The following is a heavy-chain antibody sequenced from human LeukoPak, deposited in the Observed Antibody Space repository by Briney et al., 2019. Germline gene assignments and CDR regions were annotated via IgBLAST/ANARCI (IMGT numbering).Heavy chain of an antibody. CDR2: ISTYDGNT. CDR3: ARTPQTDWGTKYYFDY. Sequence: ASVKVSCKASGYTFTSYGISWVRQAPGQGLEWMGWISTYDGNTNYAQNLQGRVTMTTDTSTGTAYVELRSLRSDDTAVYYCARTPQTDWGTKYYFDYWGQGTLVTVSS. CDR1: GYTFTSYG. D-gene: IGHD3-16*01. V-gene: IGHV1-18*01. J-gene: IGHJ4*02.